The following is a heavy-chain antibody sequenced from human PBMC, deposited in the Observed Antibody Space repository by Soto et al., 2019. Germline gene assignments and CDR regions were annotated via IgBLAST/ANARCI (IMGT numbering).Heavy chain of an antibody. D-gene: IGHD2-21*02. V-gene: IGHV5-51*01. CDR1: GYSFTSDW. CDR3: ARLMVTADPAGWFDP. CDR2: IYPRDSDT. J-gene: IGHJ5*02. Sequence: GESLKISCKGSGYSFTSDWIGWVRQMPGEGLEWMGIIYPRDSDTRYSPSFQGQVTISADKSISTVYLQWTSLKASDTAMYFCARLMVTADPAGWFDPWGQGTLVTVSS.